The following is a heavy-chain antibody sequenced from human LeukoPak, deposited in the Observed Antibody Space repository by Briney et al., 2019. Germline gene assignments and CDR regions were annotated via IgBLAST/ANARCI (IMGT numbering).Heavy chain of an antibody. V-gene: IGHV1-18*01. CDR1: GYTFNNYA. Sequence: ASVKVSCKASGYTFNNYAINWVRQAPGQGLEWMGWISVYNSNTNDAQKFQGRVTVTTDTSTNTAYMELRSLRSDDTAVYYCARTSAYGSSWHSYWGQGTLVTVSS. J-gene: IGHJ4*02. CDR2: ISVYNSNT. CDR3: ARTSAYGSSWHSY. D-gene: IGHD6-13*01.